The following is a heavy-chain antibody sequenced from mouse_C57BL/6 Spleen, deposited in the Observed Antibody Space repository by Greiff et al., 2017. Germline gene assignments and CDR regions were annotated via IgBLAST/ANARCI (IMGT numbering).Heavy chain of an antibody. Sequence: QVQLKQPGAELVKPGASVKVSCKASGYTFTSYWMHWVKQRPGQGLEWIGRIHPSDSDTNYNQKFKGKATLTVDKSSSTAYMQLSSLTSEDSAVYYCAINILNYAMDYWGQGTSVTVSS. CDR3: AINILNYAMDY. V-gene: IGHV1-74*01. J-gene: IGHJ4*01. D-gene: IGHD1-1*01. CDR1: GYTFTSYW. CDR2: IHPSDSDT.